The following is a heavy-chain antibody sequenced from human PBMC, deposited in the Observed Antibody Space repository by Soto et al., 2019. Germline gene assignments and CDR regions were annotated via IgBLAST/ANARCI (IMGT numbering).Heavy chain of an antibody. CDR2: IYWNDDK. J-gene: IGHJ5*02. Sequence: SGPTLVNPTQTLTLTCTFSGFSLSTSGVGVGWIRQPSGKALEWLALIYWNDDKRYSPSLKSRHTITKDTSKNQVVLTMTNMDPVDTATYYCAHRVTYYYDSSGYYWFDPWGQGTLVTVSS. V-gene: IGHV2-5*01. D-gene: IGHD3-22*01. CDR3: AHRVTYYYDSSGYYWFDP. CDR1: GFSLSTSGVG.